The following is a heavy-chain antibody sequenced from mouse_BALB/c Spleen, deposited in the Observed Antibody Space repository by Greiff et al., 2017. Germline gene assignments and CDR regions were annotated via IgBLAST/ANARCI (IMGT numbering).Heavy chain of an antibody. Sequence: QVQLQQSGAELVKPGASVKLSCKASGYTFTSYDINWVRQRPEQGLAWIGWIFPGDGSTKYNEKFKGKATLTTDKSSSTAYMQLSRLTSEDSAVYFCAITTVPAWFAYWGQGTLVTVSA. CDR2: IFPGDGST. CDR1: GYTFTSYD. CDR3: AITTVPAWFAY. J-gene: IGHJ3*01. D-gene: IGHD1-1*01. V-gene: IGHV1S56*01.